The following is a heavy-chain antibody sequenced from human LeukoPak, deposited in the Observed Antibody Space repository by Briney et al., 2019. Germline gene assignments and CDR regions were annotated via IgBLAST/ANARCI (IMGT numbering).Heavy chain of an antibody. J-gene: IGHJ4*02. CDR3: ARSPVGATRKAYFDY. Sequence: PGGSLRLSCAASGFTFSSYAMHWVRQAPGKGLEWVAVISYDGSNKYYADSVKGRFTISRDNSKNTLYLQMNSLRAEDTAVYYCARSPVGATRKAYFDYWGQGTLVTVSS. D-gene: IGHD1-26*01. V-gene: IGHV3-30-3*01. CDR2: ISYDGSNK. CDR1: GFTFSSYA.